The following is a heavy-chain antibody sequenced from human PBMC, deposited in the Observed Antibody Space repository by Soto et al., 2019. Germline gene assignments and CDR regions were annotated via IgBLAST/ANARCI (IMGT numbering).Heavy chain of an antibody. V-gene: IGHV4-39*07. CDR2: IYYSGST. J-gene: IGHJ6*02. Sequence: SETLSLTCTVSGGSISSSSYYWGWIRQPPGKGLEWIGSIYYSGSTYYNPSLKSRVTISVDTSKNQFSLKLSSVTAADTAVYYCASMGRGSGSYYYYYGMDVWGQGTTVTVSS. CDR1: GGSISSSSYY. CDR3: ASMGRGSGSYYYYYGMDV. D-gene: IGHD1-26*01.